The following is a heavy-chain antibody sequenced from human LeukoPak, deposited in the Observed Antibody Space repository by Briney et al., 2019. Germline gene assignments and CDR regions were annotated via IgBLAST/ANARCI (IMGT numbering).Heavy chain of an antibody. D-gene: IGHD6-6*01. CDR2: ITGSGGSA. CDR1: GFTFSSYT. J-gene: IGHJ4*02. Sequence: GGSLRLSCAASGFTFSSYTMTWVRQAPGKGLEWVSAITGSGGSAYYADSVKGRFIISRDNSKNTLYLQMSSLRAEDTAVYYCAKPVFYTTSSFDYWGQGTLVTVSS. V-gene: IGHV3-23*01. CDR3: AKPVFYTTSSFDY.